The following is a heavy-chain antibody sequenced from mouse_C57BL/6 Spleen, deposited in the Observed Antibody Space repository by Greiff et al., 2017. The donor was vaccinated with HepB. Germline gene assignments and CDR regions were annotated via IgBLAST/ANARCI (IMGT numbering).Heavy chain of an antibody. J-gene: IGHJ3*01. CDR2: IHPNSGST. V-gene: IGHV1-64*01. Sequence: QVQLQQPGAELVKPGASVKLSCKASGYTFTSYWMHWVKQRPGQGLEWIGMIHPNSGSTNYNEKFKSKATLTVDKSSSTAYMQLSSLTSEDSAVYYSARRGDYYGSSLFAYWGQGTLVTVSA. D-gene: IGHD1-1*01. CDR1: GYTFTSYW. CDR3: ARRGDYYGSSLFAY.